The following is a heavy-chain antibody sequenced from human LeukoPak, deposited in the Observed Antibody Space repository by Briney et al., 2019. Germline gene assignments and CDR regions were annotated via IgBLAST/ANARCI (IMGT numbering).Heavy chain of an antibody. CDR1: GFTFSSYG. D-gene: IGHD3-22*01. Sequence: PGGSLRLSCAASGFTFSSYGMHWVRQAPGKGLEWVANIKQDGSEKYYVDSVKGRFTISRDNAKNSLYLQMNSLRAEDTAVYYCARDDPPPPDAYYYDSSGYYYVWWFDPWGQGTLVTVSS. V-gene: IGHV3-7*01. CDR3: ARDDPPPPDAYYYDSSGYYYVWWFDP. CDR2: IKQDGSEK. J-gene: IGHJ5*02.